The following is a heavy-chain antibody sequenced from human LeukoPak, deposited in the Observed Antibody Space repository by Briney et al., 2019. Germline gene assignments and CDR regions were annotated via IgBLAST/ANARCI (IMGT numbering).Heavy chain of an antibody. CDR3: AREGHYDILTGYSPLEYYFNYMDV. D-gene: IGHD3-9*01. CDR1: GFTFSNYG. J-gene: IGHJ6*03. Sequence: GRSLRLSCEASGFTFSNYGIHWVRQTPGKGLEWVAAISSDGVEKHYADSVKGRFTISRDNSKSTVYLQMNSLRAEDTALYYCAREGHYDILTGYSPLEYYFNYMDVWGKG. V-gene: IGHV3-30*04. CDR2: ISSDGVEK.